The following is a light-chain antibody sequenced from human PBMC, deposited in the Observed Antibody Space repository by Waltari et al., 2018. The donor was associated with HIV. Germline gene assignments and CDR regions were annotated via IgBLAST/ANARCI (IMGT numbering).Light chain of an antibody. V-gene: IGLV2-8*01. J-gene: IGLJ1*01. Sequence: QSALTQPPSASGSPGQSITISCTGSNIDMTEYSYVSWYQHHPGRAPKLIIFGVNERPSGVPDRFSGSRSGYSASLTVSGLQSEDEADYYCASYRGISNPYVFGTGTKVTVL. CDR2: GVN. CDR3: ASYRGISNPYV. CDR1: NIDMTEYSY.